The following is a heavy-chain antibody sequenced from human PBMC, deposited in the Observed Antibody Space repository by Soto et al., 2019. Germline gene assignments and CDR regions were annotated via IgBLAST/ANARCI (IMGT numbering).Heavy chain of an antibody. CDR2: INPNSGGT. V-gene: IGHV1-2*02. CDR3: ARWYCGGDCYWTDY. CDR1: GYTFTGYY. D-gene: IGHD2-21*02. Sequence: ASVKVSCKASGYTFTGYYMHWVRQAPGQGLEWMGWINPNSGGTNYAQKFQGRVTMTRDTSIGTAYMELSRLRSDDTAVYYCARWYCGGDCYWTDYWGQGTLVTVSS. J-gene: IGHJ4*02.